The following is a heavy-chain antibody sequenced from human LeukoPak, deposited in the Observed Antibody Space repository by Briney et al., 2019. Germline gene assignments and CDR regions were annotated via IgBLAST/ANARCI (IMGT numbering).Heavy chain of an antibody. CDR3: ARDRDGDYEDYFDY. J-gene: IGHJ4*02. CDR1: GFTFSDYY. D-gene: IGHD4-17*01. V-gene: IGHV3-11*06. Sequence: GGSLRLSCAASGFTFSDYYMSWIRQAPGKGLEWVSYISSSSYTNYADSVKSRFTISRDNAKNSLYLQMNSLRAEDTAVYYCARDRDGDYEDYFDYWGQGTLVTVSS. CDR2: ISSSSYT.